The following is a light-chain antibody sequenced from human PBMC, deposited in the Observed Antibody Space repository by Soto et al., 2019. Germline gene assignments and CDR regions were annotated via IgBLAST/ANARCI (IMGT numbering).Light chain of an antibody. Sequence: EVVLTQSPSTLSLSPGDRDTLSCRASQSATIKLACYQQRPGQAPRLLIYDASTRATGIPARFSGSGSGTDFTLPISSLLPEDFAVYFCQQRSSWPLTLGGGTKVEI. CDR1: QSATIK. V-gene: IGKV3-11*01. J-gene: IGKJ4*01. CDR2: DAS. CDR3: QQRSSWPLT.